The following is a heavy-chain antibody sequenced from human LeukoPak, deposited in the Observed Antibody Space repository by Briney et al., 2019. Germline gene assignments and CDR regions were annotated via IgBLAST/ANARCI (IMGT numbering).Heavy chain of an antibody. CDR3: AKSQDGGRLFHFDY. V-gene: IGHV3-7*05. CDR1: GFTFSNSW. D-gene: IGHD1-26*01. J-gene: IGHJ4*02. Sequence: GGSLRLSCVASGFTFSNSWMTWVRQPPGKGLEWVANIKQDGSEKYYLDSVKGRFTISRDNSKNTLYLQMNSLRAEDTAVYFCAKSQDGGRLFHFDYWGQGTLVTVSS. CDR2: IKQDGSEK.